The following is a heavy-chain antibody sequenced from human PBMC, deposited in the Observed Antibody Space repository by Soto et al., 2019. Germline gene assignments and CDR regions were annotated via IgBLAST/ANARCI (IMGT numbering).Heavy chain of an antibody. D-gene: IGHD3-22*01. Sequence: QVQLQESGPGLVKPSQTLSLTCTVSGGSISSGGYYWSWIRQHPGKGLEWIGYIYYSGSTYYNPSLKSRVTISVDTSKNQFYLKLSSVTAADTAVYYCARVLSEYDSYWFDPWGQGTLVTVSS. CDR2: IYYSGST. CDR1: GGSISSGGYY. V-gene: IGHV4-31*03. CDR3: ARVLSEYDSYWFDP. J-gene: IGHJ5*02.